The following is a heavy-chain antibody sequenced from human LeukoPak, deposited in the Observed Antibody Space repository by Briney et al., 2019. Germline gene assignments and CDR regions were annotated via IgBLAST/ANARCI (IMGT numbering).Heavy chain of an antibody. CDR3: ARLSITMVRGVIAFFYY. CDR2: ISAYNGNT. Sequence: EASVKVSCKGSGYNFDRYGVSWVRQAPGQGLEWMGWISAYNGNTNYAQKLQGRVTMTTDTSTSTAYMELRSLRSDDTAVYYCARLSITMVRGVIAFFYYWGQGTLVTVSS. D-gene: IGHD3-10*01. V-gene: IGHV1-18*04. CDR1: GYNFDRYG. J-gene: IGHJ4*02.